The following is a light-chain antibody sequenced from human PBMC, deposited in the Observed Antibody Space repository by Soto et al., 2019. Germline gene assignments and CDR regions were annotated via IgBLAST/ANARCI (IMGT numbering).Light chain of an antibody. Sequence: QSALTQPASVSGSPGQSITISCTGTSSDVGAYNYVSWYQQHPGKAPKLMLYEVNSRPSGVSSRFSGSKSGNTASLAISGVQGEDEADYYCTAFTGSSTPVVFGGGTEHTVL. CDR3: TAFTGSSTPVV. CDR2: EVN. CDR1: SSDVGAYNY. J-gene: IGLJ2*01. V-gene: IGLV2-14*01.